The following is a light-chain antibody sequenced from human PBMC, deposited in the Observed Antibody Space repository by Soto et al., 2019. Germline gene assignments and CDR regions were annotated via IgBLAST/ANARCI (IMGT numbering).Light chain of an antibody. Sequence: EIVLTQSPGTLSLSPGERATLSCRASQSIANTYLAWYQQKPGQAPRLLIYGASSRATGIPDRFSGSGSGTDFTLTISRLEPEDFAVYYCQQYDTSHPYTFGQGTKLEI. CDR1: QSIANTY. J-gene: IGKJ2*01. CDR3: QQYDTSHPYT. V-gene: IGKV3-20*01. CDR2: GAS.